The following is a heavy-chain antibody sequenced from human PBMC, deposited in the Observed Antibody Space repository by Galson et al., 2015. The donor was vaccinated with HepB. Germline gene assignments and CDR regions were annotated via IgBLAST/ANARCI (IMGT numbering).Heavy chain of an antibody. CDR3: AKVISSIAVAGTVVHYYGMDV. Sequence: LILSCAASGFTFSSYAMHWVRQAPGKGLEWVAVISYDGSNKYYADSVKGRFTISRDNSKNTLYLQMNSLRAEDTAVYYCAKVISSIAVAGTVVHYYGMDVWGQGTTVTVSS. CDR2: ISYDGSNK. V-gene: IGHV3-30*04. J-gene: IGHJ6*02. D-gene: IGHD6-19*01. CDR1: GFTFSSYA.